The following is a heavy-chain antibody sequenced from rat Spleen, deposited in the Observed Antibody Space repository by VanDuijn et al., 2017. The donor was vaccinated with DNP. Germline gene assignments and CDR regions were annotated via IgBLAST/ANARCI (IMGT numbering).Heavy chain of an antibody. CDR3: ARGLGGDY. J-gene: IGHJ2*01. CDR2: INSAGST. V-gene: IGHV3-3*01. D-gene: IGHD5-1*01. CDR1: GYTITSGYD. Sequence: EIQLQESGPGLVKPSQSLSLTCSATGYTITSGYDWNWIRKFPGNKLEWMGYINSAGSTNYNPSLKSRISITRDTSKNQFFLQVNSVTTEDTATYYCARGLGGDYWGQGVMVTVSS.